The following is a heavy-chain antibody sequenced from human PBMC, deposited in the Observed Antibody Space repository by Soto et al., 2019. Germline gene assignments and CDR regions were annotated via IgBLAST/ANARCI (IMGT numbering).Heavy chain of an antibody. CDR2: ISYDGSNK. D-gene: IGHD6-19*01. Sequence: PGGSLRLSCAASGFTFSSYVMHWVRQAPGKGLEWVAVISYDGSNKYYADSVKGRFTISRDNSKNTLYLQMNSLRAEDTAVYYCAKDLMIAVAGTTYYYYGMDVWGQGTTVTVSS. CDR1: GFTFSSYV. J-gene: IGHJ6*02. V-gene: IGHV3-30*18. CDR3: AKDLMIAVAGTTYYYYGMDV.